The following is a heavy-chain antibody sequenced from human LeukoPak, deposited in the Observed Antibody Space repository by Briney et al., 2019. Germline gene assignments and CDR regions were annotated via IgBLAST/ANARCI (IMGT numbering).Heavy chain of an antibody. CDR2: INSDGSST. CDR1: GFTLSSYW. Sequence: GGSLRLSCAASGFTLSSYWMHWVRQVPGKGLVWVSRINSDGSSTSYADSVKGRFTISRDNAKNTLYLQMNSLRAEDTAVYCCALDPGTTETIIWRPFDLWGRGTLVTVSS. J-gene: IGHJ2*01. CDR3: ALDPGTTETIIWRPFDL. V-gene: IGHV3-74*01. D-gene: IGHD4-17*01.